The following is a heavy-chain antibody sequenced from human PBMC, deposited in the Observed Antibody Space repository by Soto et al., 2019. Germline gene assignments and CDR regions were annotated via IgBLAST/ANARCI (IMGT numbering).Heavy chain of an antibody. D-gene: IGHD6-13*01. CDR3: VREAAAGLYYYYYGMDV. CDR1: GYTFTSYY. V-gene: IGHV1-46*01. J-gene: IGHJ6*02. CDR2: INPSGGST. Sequence: QVQLVQSGAEVKKPGASVKVSCKASGYTFTSYYMHWVRQAPGQGLEWMGIINPSGGSTSYAQKFQGRVTMTRDTSTSTVYMELSSLRSEDTAVYYCVREAAAGLYYYYYGMDVWGQGTTVTVSS.